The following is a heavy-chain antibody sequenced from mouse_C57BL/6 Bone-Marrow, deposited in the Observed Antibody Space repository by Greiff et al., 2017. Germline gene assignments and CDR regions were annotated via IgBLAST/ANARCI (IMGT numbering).Heavy chain of an antibody. CDR3: ARGRSLDY. CDR2: ISSGSSTI. V-gene: IGHV5-17*01. J-gene: IGHJ2*01. Sequence: EVHLVESGGGLVKPGGSLKLSCAASGFTFSDYGMHWVRQAPEKGLEWVAYISSGSSTIYYADTVKGRFTISRDNAKNTRFLQMTSLRSEDTAMYYCARGRSLDYWGQGTTLTVS. CDR1: GFTFSDYG.